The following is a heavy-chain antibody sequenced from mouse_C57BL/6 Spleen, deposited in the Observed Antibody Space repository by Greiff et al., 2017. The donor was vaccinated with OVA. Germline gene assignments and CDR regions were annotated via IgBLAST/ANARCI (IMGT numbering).Heavy chain of an antibody. Sequence: AQLQQSGPELVKPGASVKISCKASGYAFSSSWMNWVKQRPGKGLEWIGRIYPGDGDTNYNGKFKGKATLTADKSSSTAYMQLSSLTSEDSAVYFCARADYYAQDFDYWGQGTTLTVSS. D-gene: IGHD1-1*01. J-gene: IGHJ2*01. CDR1: GYAFSSSW. CDR3: ARADYYAQDFDY. V-gene: IGHV1-82*01. CDR2: IYPGDGDT.